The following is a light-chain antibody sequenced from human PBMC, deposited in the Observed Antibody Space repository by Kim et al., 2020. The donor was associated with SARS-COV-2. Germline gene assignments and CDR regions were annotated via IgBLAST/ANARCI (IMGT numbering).Light chain of an antibody. CDR3: QQYGSLPWT. CDR2: GAS. CDR1: QSVSSSY. J-gene: IGKJ1*01. V-gene: IGKV3-20*01. Sequence: EIVLTQSPGTLSLSPGESATLSCRASQSVSSSYLAWYQQKSGQAPRLLIYGASSRATGIPDRFSGSGSGTDFTLTISRLEPEDFAVYYCQQYGSLPWTFGQGTKVEIK.